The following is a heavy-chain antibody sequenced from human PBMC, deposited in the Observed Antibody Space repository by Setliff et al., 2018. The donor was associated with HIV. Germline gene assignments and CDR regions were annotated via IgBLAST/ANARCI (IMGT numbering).Heavy chain of an antibody. Sequence: ASVKVSCKASGYTFTGYFIHWVRQAPGQGLEWMGQINPNRGDTKSHHKFADRLIMSRDTSLTTGYMELTSLRSDDTAVYYCARVSSFNKIIREAFDIWGQGTLVTV. CDR2: INPNRGDT. D-gene: IGHD3-10*01. J-gene: IGHJ3*02. CDR3: ARVSSFNKIIREAFDI. V-gene: IGHV1-2*06. CDR1: GYTFTGYF.